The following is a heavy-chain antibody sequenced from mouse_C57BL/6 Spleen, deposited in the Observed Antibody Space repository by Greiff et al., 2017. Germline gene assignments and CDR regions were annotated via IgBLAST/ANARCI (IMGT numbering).Heavy chain of an antibody. Sequence: EVQLQESGGGLVQPGGSMKLSCVASGFTFSNYWMNWVRQSPEKGLEWVAQIRLKSDNYATHYAESVKGRFTISRDDSKSSVYLQMNNVRAEDTGIYYCTYDLDYWGQGTTLTVSS. V-gene: IGHV6-3*01. CDR3: TYDLDY. J-gene: IGHJ2*01. CDR2: IRLKSDNYAT. D-gene: IGHD2-3*01. CDR1: GFTFSNYW.